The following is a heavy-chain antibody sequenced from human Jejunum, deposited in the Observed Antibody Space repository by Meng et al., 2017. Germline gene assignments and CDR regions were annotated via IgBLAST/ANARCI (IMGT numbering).Heavy chain of an antibody. Sequence: GESLKISCKGSGYSFNSYWSGWVRQMPGKGLEWMGIIYPGDSDTRYSPSFQGQVTISADKAITTAYLQWSSLKASDTAMYYCAFSGGFNFFDYWGQGTLVTVSS. D-gene: IGHD5-24*01. CDR3: AFSGGFNFFDY. V-gene: IGHV5-51*01. CDR1: GYSFNSYW. J-gene: IGHJ4*02. CDR2: IYPGDSDT.